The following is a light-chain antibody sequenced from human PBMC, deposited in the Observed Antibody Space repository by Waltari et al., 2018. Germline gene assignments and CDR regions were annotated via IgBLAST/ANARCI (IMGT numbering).Light chain of an antibody. CDR1: SSDIGKSNY. V-gene: IGLV2-8*01. J-gene: IGLJ3*02. CDR3: SSYAGNNNLV. CDR2: EFD. Sequence: QSALTQPPSASGSPGQSVAISCTGTSSDIGKSNYVSWFQQHPGKAPKLIIYEFDQRPTGVPARFSGSKSGTTASLTVSGLQTEDEADYYCSSYAGNNNLVFGGGTKVTVL.